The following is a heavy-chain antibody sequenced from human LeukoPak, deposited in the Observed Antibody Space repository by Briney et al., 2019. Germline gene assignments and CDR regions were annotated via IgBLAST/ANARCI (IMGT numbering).Heavy chain of an antibody. V-gene: IGHV3-21*01. J-gene: IGHJ3*02. CDR3: ARDDHIVVVTAIPATGAFDI. CDR2: ISSSSSYI. CDR1: GFTFSSYS. Sequence: GGSLRLSCAASGFTFSSYSMNWVRQAPGKGLEWVSSISSSSSYIYYADSVKGRFTISRDNAKNSLYLQMNSLRAEDTAAYYCARDDHIVVVTAIPATGAFDIWGQGTMVTVSS. D-gene: IGHD2-21*02.